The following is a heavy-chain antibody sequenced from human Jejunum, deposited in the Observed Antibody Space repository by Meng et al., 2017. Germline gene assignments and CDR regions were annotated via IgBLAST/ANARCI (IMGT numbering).Heavy chain of an antibody. CDR1: EFTFTIYW. J-gene: IGHJ4*02. CDR3: ARGGYGVDY. V-gene: IGHV3-7*01. D-gene: IGHD3-10*01. Sequence: GGSLRLSCVASEFTFTIYWMSWVRQAPGKGLEWGATMDQDGSEKYYVDSVKGRFTISRDNAKSSLYLQMDSLRAEDTAVYYCARGGYGVDYWGQGTLVTVSS. CDR2: MDQDGSEK.